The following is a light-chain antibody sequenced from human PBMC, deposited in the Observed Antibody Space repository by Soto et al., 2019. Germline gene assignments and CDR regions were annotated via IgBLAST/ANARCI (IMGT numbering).Light chain of an antibody. Sequence: QSALTQPRSVSGSPGQSVTISCTGISSDVGGHNYFSWYQQHPGKAPKVMIYDVSRRPSGVPDRFSGSKSGNTASLTISGLQAEDEADYYCCSFAVSNTFWVFGGGTQLTVL. CDR3: CSFAVSNTFWV. J-gene: IGLJ3*02. CDR2: DVS. V-gene: IGLV2-11*01. CDR1: SSDVGGHNY.